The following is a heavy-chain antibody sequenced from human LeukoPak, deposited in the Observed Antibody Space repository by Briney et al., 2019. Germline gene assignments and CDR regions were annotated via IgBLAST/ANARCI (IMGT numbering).Heavy chain of an antibody. CDR1: GFTFRNYG. J-gene: IGHJ4*02. CDR2: ISYDGSDK. D-gene: IGHD3-10*01. V-gene: IGHV3-30*03. CDR3: ASLRSGSGTFYNDY. Sequence: PGGSLRLSCAASGFTFRNYGMQWVRQTPGKGLEWVTLISYDGSDKYYADSAKGRFSISRDNSKNTLYLQMNSLRAEDTAVYYCASLRSGSGTFYNDYWGQGTLVTVSS.